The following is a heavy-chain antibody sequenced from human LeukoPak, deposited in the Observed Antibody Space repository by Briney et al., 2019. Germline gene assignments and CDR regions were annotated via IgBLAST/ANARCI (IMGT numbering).Heavy chain of an antibody. J-gene: IGHJ5*02. CDR3: ARDQTRYGENWFDP. CDR1: GFTFSSYA. V-gene: IGHV3-30-3*01. D-gene: IGHD4-17*01. CDR2: ISYDGSNK. Sequence: GGSLRLSCAAPGFTFSSYAMHWVRQAPGKGLEWVAVISYDGSNKYYADSVKGRFTISRDNSKNTLYLQMNSLRAEDTAVYYCARDQTRYGENWFDPWGQGTLVTVSS.